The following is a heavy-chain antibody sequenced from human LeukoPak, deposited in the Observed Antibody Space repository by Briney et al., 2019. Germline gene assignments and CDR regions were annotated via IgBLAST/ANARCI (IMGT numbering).Heavy chain of an antibody. D-gene: IGHD3-22*01. J-gene: IGHJ6*03. V-gene: IGHV1-2*02. CDR2: INPNSGGT. CDR1: GYTFTGYY. CDR3: ARGGYDSSGYSPTDYYYYYMDV. Sequence: DSVKVSCKASGYTFTGYYMHWVRQAPGQGLEWMGWINPNSGGTNYAQKFQGRVTMTRDTSISTAYMELSRLRSDDTAVYYCARGGYDSSGYSPTDYYYYYMDVWGKGTTVTVSS.